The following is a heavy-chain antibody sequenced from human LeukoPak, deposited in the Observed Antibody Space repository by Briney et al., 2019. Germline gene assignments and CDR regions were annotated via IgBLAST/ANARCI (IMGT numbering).Heavy chain of an antibody. CDR2: IKYEGSAQ. CDR3: ARDRGRFDS. Sequence: GGSLRLSCAASGFTFSGFWMGWVRQSPGKGLEWVANIKYEGSAQYYVDSVKGRFTISRDNAKNSLSLQANGLRAEDTAVYYCARDRGRFDSWGQGTLVTVSS. V-gene: IGHV3-7*05. D-gene: IGHD5-12*01. CDR1: GFTFSGFW. J-gene: IGHJ5*01.